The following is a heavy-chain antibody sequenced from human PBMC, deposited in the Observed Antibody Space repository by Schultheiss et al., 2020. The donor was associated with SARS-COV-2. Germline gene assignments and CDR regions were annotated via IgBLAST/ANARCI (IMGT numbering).Heavy chain of an antibody. Sequence: ETLSLTCAVYGGSFSGHYWSWIRQPPGKGLEWVSGISGGGSSTYYADSVKGRFTISRDNSKNTLYLQMNSLRAEDTAVYYCAKTQYYDFWNGYSGWFDPWGQGTLVTVSS. V-gene: IGHV3-23*01. J-gene: IGHJ5*02. CDR2: ISGGGSST. CDR1: GGSFSGHY. D-gene: IGHD3-3*01. CDR3: AKTQYYDFWNGYSGWFDP.